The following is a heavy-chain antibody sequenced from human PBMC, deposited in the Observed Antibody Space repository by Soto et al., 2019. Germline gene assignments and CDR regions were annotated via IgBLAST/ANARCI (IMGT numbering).Heavy chain of an antibody. CDR2: IRISGTTI. Sequence: EVRLVESGGGLVQPGGSLRLSCAASGFTFSSYEMNWVRQAPGKGLEWVSYIRISGTTIEYADSVKGRFTISRDNAKNSLYLQMSSLRAEDTAVSYCASIGGFNSMAVWGQGTTVTVSS. D-gene: IGHD3-16*01. CDR3: ASIGGFNSMAV. J-gene: IGHJ6*02. CDR1: GFTFSSYE. V-gene: IGHV3-48*03.